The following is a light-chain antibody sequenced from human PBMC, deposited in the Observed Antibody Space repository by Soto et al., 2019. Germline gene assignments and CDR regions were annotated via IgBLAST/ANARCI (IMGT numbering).Light chain of an antibody. Sequence: QSALTQPASVSGYPGQSITISCTGTISDVGGYDYVSWYQQHPGKAPKLMIYDVSNRPSGVSNRFSGSKSGNTASLTISGLHADDEADYYCSSYTTSSTYVFGTGTKLTVL. CDR3: SSYTTSSTYV. CDR1: ISDVGGYDY. CDR2: DVS. J-gene: IGLJ1*01. V-gene: IGLV2-14*01.